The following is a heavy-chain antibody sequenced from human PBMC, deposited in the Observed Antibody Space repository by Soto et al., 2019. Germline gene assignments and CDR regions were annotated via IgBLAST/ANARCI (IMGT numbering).Heavy chain of an antibody. CDR2: IGTAGDT. J-gene: IGHJ5*02. CDR1: GFTFSSYD. CDR3: ARDQGSHFGMYSNWFDP. D-gene: IGHD2-8*01. Sequence: EVQLVESGGGLVQPGGSLRLSCAASGFTFSSYDMHWVRQATGKGLEWVSAIGTAGDTYYPGSVKDRFTISRENAKNSLYLQMNSLSAEVTAVYYCARDQGSHFGMYSNWFDPWGQGTLVTVSS. V-gene: IGHV3-13*01.